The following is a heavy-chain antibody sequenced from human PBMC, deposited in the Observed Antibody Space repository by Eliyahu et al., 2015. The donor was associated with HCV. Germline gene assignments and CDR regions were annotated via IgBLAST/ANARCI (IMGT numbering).Heavy chain of an antibody. J-gene: IGHJ5*02. V-gene: IGHV1-18*01. CDR2: ISGKNGNT. CDR3: ARDKGMWAPNWFDP. Sequence: QVQLVQSGAEVKKPGASVKVSCKASGYTFTSYGITWVRQAPGQGLEWMGWISGKNGNTNYAEKLQGRVTMTTDTSTNTGYMELRSLRSDDTAVYYCARDKGMWAPNWFDPWGQGTLVTVSS. D-gene: IGHD1-26*01. CDR1: GYTFTSYG.